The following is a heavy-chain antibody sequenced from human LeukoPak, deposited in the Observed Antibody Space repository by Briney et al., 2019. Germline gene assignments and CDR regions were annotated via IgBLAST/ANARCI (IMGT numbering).Heavy chain of an antibody. Sequence: PGGSLRLSCAASGFTFSSYAMHWVRQAPGKGLEWVAVISYDGSNKYYADSVKGRFTISRDNSKNTLYLQMNSLRAEDTAVYYCARLNGGTYWGQGTLVTVSS. CDR2: ISYDGSNK. J-gene: IGHJ4*02. D-gene: IGHD3-10*01. CDR1: GFTFSSYA. V-gene: IGHV3-30-3*01. CDR3: ARLNGGTY.